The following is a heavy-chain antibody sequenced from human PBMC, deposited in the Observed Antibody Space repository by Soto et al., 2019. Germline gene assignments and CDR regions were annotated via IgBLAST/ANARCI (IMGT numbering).Heavy chain of an antibody. CDR2: IYWDDDK. CDR1: GFSLSTSGVG. J-gene: IGHJ4*02. CDR3: AHVYGGYDNFDY. Sequence: QITLKESGPPLVKPTQTLTLTCTFSGFSLSTSGVGVGWIRQPPGKALEWLALIYWDDDKRYSPSLKSRLTITKDTSKKQVVLTMTNMDPVDTATYYCAHVYGGYDNFDYWGQGTLVTVSP. V-gene: IGHV2-5*02. D-gene: IGHD5-12*01.